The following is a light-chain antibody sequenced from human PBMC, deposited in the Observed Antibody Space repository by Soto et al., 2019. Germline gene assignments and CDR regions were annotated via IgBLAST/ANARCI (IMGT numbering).Light chain of an antibody. Sequence: ENAMTQSPATLALYSGDRATLSCRASQNVANYLDWYQQKPGQAHRIIIYGAYSRATGIQDRFSGSGSGTDFTLTIRRMEPEDFAVYYCQKYGSSPWKVGKGTQVDIK. J-gene: IGKJ1*01. CDR2: GAY. CDR1: QNVANY. CDR3: QKYGSSPWK. V-gene: IGKV3-20*01.